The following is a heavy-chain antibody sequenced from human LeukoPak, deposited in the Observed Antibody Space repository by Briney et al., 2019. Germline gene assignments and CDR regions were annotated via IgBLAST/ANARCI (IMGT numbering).Heavy chain of an antibody. D-gene: IGHD6-19*01. CDR1: GYTFTGYY. CDR2: INPNSGGT. Sequence: ASVKVSCKASGYTFTGYYMHWVRQAPGQGREWMGWINPNSGGTNYAQKFQGRVTMTRDTSISTAYMELSRLRSDDTAVYYCARVRAVAGFRGPHVSPHGRYYFDYWGQGTLVTVSS. V-gene: IGHV1-2*02. CDR3: ARVRAVAGFRGPHVSPHGRYYFDY. J-gene: IGHJ4*02.